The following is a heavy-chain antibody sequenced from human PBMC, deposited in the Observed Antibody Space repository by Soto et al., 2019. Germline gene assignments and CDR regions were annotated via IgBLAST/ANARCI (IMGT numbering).Heavy chain of an antibody. J-gene: IGHJ5*02. CDR2: IYYSGST. V-gene: IGHV4-31*03. D-gene: IGHD3-3*01. Sequence: QVQLQESGPGLVKPSQTLSLTCTVSGGSISSGGYYWSWIRQHPGKGLEWIGYIYYSGSTYYNPSLKSRVTISVDTSKNQFSLKLSSVTAADTAVYYCARAPTFGVVHRGWFDPWGQGTLVTVSS. CDR1: GGSISSGGYY. CDR3: ARAPTFGVVHRGWFDP.